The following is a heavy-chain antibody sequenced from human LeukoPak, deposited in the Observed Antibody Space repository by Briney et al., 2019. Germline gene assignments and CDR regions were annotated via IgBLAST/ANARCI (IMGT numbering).Heavy chain of an antibody. J-gene: IGHJ3*02. D-gene: IGHD3-10*01. CDR2: IYSGGST. Sequence: GGSLRLSCAASGFTVSSNYMSWVRQAPGKGLEWVSVIYSGGSTYYADSVKGRFTISRDNSKNTLYLQMNSLRAEDTAVYYCAREPMQESYAFDIWGQGTMVTVS. CDR3: AREPMQESYAFDI. V-gene: IGHV3-66*01. CDR1: GFTVSSNY.